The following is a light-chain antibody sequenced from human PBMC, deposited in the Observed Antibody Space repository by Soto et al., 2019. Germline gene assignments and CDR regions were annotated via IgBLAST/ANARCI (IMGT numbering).Light chain of an antibody. CDR3: RQYGTSAPIT. V-gene: IGKV3-20*01. CDR1: QSVSSNY. CDR2: GAS. Sequence: EIVLTQSPGTLSLSPGERATVSCRASQSVSSNYLAWYKQQYGQAPRLLIYGASSNATCIPDRFSRSGSGTYLTLTISRLEPADCHMHCCRQYGTSAPITVGQGTRLEI. J-gene: IGKJ5*01.